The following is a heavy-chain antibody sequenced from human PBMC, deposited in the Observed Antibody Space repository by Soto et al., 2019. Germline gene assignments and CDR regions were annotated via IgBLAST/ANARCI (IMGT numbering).Heavy chain of an antibody. CDR1: GYTFTGYY. CDR3: AVAGLPFEY. CDR2: INPNSGDT. J-gene: IGHJ4*02. V-gene: IGHV1-2*02. D-gene: IGHD6-19*01. Sequence: QVQLVQSGAEVKKPGASVKVSCKTSGYTFTGYYIHWVRQAPGQGLDWMALINPNSGDTNYGHKFQGRVTLTRDTSINTVYMEVTSLRFDDTAVYYCAVAGLPFEYWGQGTLVTVFS.